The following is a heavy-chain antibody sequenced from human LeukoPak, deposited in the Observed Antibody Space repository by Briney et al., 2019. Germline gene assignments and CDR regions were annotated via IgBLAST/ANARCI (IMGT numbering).Heavy chain of an antibody. V-gene: IGHV3-21*01. CDR3: ARHVYSSGWGAFDI. CDR2: ISRSATYL. Sequence: GGSLRLSCAASGFTFSGYSMNWVRQAPGKGLEWVSSISRSATYLYYADSLQGRFTVSRDDAKSSLYLQMNSLSAEDTAVDYCARHVYSSGWGAFDIWGQGTMVTVSS. CDR1: GFTFSGYS. D-gene: IGHD6-19*01. J-gene: IGHJ3*02.